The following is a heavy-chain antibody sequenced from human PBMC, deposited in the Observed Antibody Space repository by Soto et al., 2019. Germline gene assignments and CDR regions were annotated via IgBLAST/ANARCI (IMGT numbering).Heavy chain of an antibody. D-gene: IGHD2-15*01. V-gene: IGHV3-23*01. CDR3: AKGGVVVIPYYFDY. J-gene: IGHJ4*02. Sequence: GGSLRLSCTASGFTFSSYAMSWVLQAPGKGLEWVSAISGSGGSTYYADSVKGRFTISRDNSKNTLYLQMNSLRAEDTAVYYCAKGGVVVIPYYFDYWGQGTLVTVSS. CDR1: GFTFSSYA. CDR2: ISGSGGST.